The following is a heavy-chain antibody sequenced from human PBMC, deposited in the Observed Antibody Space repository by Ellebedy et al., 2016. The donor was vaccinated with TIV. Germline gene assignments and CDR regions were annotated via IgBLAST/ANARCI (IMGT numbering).Heavy chain of an antibody. CDR3: ARQGSDGMDV. D-gene: IGHD2-15*01. CDR1: GHSFSNYW. Sequence: PGGSLRLSCKGSGHSFSNYWIAWVRQLPGKGPEWMGFIYPSDSDTRYSPSLQGQVTISADRSINTAYLQWSSLKASDTAIDYCARQGSDGMDVWGQGTTVTVS. CDR2: IYPSDSDT. V-gene: IGHV5-51*01. J-gene: IGHJ6*02.